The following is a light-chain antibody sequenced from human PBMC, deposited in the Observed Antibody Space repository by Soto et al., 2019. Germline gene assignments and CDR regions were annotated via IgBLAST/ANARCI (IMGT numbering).Light chain of an antibody. CDR1: QSVSSN. V-gene: IGKV3-15*01. J-gene: IGKJ5*01. CDR3: QQYAGPPTT. Sequence: MTQSPATVCVCPGERASRSCRAGQSVSSNLAWYQQKPGQAPRLLIYDASTRATGIPARFSGSGSGTDFTLTISRLEPEDFAVYFCQQYAGPPTTFGQGTRLEI. CDR2: DAS.